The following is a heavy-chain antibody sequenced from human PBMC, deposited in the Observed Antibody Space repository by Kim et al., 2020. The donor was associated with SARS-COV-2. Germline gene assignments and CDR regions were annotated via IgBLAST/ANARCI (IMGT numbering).Heavy chain of an antibody. CDR2: GSP. J-gene: IGHJ4*02. V-gene: IGHV4-39*01. D-gene: IGHD5-12*01. CDR3: AVGRDGYRI. Sequence: GSPAYTPPLKSRVTISVDTSKNQFSLKLSSVTAADTAVYYCAVGRDGYRIWGQGTLVTVSS.